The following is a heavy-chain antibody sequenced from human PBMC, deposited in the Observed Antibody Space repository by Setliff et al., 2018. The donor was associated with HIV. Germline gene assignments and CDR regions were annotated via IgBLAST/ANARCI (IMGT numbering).Heavy chain of an antibody. CDR2: TFHTGNA. CDR1: GDSIRSGDYY. Sequence: SETLSLTCTVSGDSIRSGDYYWSWIRQSPEKGLEWIGYTFHTGNAYYNPSLKSRVTISVDRSKNQFSLKLSSVTAADTAVYYCARRGDFFYYAMDVWGQGTTVTVSS. CDR3: ARRGDFFYYAMDV. J-gene: IGHJ6*02. V-gene: IGHV4-30-4*08.